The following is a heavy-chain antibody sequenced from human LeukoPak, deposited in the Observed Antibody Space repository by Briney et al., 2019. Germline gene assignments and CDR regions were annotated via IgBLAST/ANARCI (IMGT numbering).Heavy chain of an antibody. J-gene: IGHJ6*03. D-gene: IGHD5-18*01. Sequence: PSETLSLTCTVSGGSISSYYWSWIRQPPGKGLECIGYIYYSGSTNYNPSLKSRVTISVDTSKNQFSLKLSSVTAADTAVYYCARTTEGGYTYDYFYYYYMDVWGKGTTVTISS. CDR1: GGSISSYY. CDR2: IYYSGST. CDR3: ARTTEGGYTYDYFYYYYMDV. V-gene: IGHV4-59*01.